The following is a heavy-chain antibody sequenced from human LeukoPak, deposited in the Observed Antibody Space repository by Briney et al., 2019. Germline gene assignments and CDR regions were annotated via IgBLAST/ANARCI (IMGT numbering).Heavy chain of an antibody. Sequence: SSVKVSCKASGYTFTMFFMHWVRQPPGQGLEWVGVINPSGGSATFAQKIQGRVTMTRDTSTSTVYMEVSSLRADDTALYYCARDKENNTSWSVSFYYSMDVWGQGTTVTVSS. V-gene: IGHV1-46*01. CDR1: GYTFTMFF. J-gene: IGHJ6*02. CDR3: ARDKENNTSWSVSFYYSMDV. CDR2: INPSGGSA. D-gene: IGHD2/OR15-2a*01.